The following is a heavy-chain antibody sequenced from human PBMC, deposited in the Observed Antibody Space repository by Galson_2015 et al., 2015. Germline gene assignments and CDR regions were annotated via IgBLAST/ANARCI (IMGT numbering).Heavy chain of an antibody. CDR3: ARATVAPAAPAVVDAFDI. CDR2: ISYDGSNK. V-gene: IGHV3-30-3*01. Sequence: SLRLSCAASGFTFSSYAMHWVRQAPGKGLEWVAVISYDGSNKYYADSVKGRFTISRDNSKNTLYLQMNSLSSVTAADTAVYYCARATVAPAAPAVVDAFDIWGQGTMVTVSS. J-gene: IGHJ3*02. D-gene: IGHD2-2*01. CDR1: GFTFSSYA.